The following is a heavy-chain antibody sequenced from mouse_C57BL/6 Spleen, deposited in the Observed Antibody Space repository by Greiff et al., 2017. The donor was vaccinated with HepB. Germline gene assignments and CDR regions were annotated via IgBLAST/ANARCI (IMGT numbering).Heavy chain of an antibody. CDR3: ARTLVSGGWFAY. CDR2: IYPRSGNT. Sequence: QVQLQQSGAELARPGASVKLSCKASGYTFTSYVISWVKQRTGQGLEWIGEIYPRSGNTYYNEKFKGKATLTADKSSSTAYMELRSLTSEDSAVYFCARTLVSGGWFAYWGQGTLVTVSA. D-gene: IGHD1-1*02. V-gene: IGHV1-81*01. CDR1: GYTFTSYV. J-gene: IGHJ3*01.